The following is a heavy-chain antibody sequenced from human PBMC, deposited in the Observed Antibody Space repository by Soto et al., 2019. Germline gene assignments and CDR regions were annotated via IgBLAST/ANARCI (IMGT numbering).Heavy chain of an antibody. D-gene: IGHD6-19*01. CDR3: AHRRYSSGWWWGGATRDGYYFDY. J-gene: IGHJ4*02. V-gene: IGHV2-5*01. CDR1: GCAVSTRAVG. CDR2: IYWNDDK. Sequence: PATVDPTHTLTLTWALSGCAVSTRAVGAGWIRAPPGKGLGWLALIYWNDDKRYSPSLKSRLTITKDTSKNQVVLTMTNMDPVDTATYYCAHRRYSSGWWWGGATRDGYYFDYLGQGTLVTVSS.